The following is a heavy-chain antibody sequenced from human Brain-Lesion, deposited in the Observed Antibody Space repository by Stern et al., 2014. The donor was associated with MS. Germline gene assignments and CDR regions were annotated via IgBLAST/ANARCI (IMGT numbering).Heavy chain of an antibody. CDR1: GFTFSDHF. V-gene: IGHV3-72*01. J-gene: IGHJ6*02. Sequence: VQLGQSGGGLVQPGGSLRLSCAASGFTFSDHFMDWVRQAPGKGLEWVGRIRNKANSYSTEYAASVKGRFTFSRDDSKNSLFVQMNSLRIEDTAIYYCARDNKVYGIDVLGQGTSVTVSS. D-gene: IGHD2/OR15-2a*01. CDR3: ARDNKVYGIDV. CDR2: IRNKANSYST.